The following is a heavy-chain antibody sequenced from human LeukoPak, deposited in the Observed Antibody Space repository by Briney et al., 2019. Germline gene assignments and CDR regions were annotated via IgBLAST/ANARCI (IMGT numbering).Heavy chain of an antibody. J-gene: IGHJ3*01. CDR2: ISGSGGST. CDR1: GFTFSSYA. Sequence: PGGSLRLSCAASGFTFSSYATSWVRQAPGKGLEWVSAISGSGGSTYYADSVKGRFTISRDNSKNTLYLQMNSLRAEDTAVYYCAKDPASYYYDSSHDWGQGTMVTVSS. CDR3: AKDPASYYYDSSHD. V-gene: IGHV3-23*01. D-gene: IGHD3-22*01.